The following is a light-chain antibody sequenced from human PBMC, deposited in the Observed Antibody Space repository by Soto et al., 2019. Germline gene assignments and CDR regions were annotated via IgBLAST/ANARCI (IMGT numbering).Light chain of an antibody. J-gene: IGKJ5*01. CDR2: WSS. Sequence: DIVMTQSPDSLAVSLGERATINCKSSQSILYRSNNKNYLAWYQQKPRQPPKLLIYWSSTRESGVPDRFSGSGSGTHFTLTISSLQPEDAATYYCQKYNTAPYTFGQGTRLEIK. CDR3: QKYNTAPYT. V-gene: IGKV4-1*01. CDR1: QSILYRSNNKNY.